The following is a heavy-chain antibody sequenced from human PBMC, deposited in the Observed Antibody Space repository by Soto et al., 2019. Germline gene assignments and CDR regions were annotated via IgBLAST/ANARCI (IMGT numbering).Heavy chain of an antibody. CDR3: AIQYCTNDVCLEAAVTVGGALES. CDR1: GFTFRKFW. CDR2: ISSDGTTT. D-gene: IGHD2-8*01. J-gene: IGHJ1*01. Sequence: EVQLVQSGGGLAQPGKSLRLSCAASGFTFRKFWMHWVRQVPGKGPVWVSYISSDGTTTDYADSVKGRFTISRDNAKDTLYLQMDSLSAEDTAVHYCAIQYCTNDVCLEAAVTVGGALESWGQGTLVTVSS. V-gene: IGHV3-74*01.